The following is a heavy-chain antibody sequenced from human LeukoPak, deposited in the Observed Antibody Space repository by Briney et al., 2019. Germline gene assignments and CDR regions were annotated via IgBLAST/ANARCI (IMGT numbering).Heavy chain of an antibody. CDR1: GFTFSSYN. J-gene: IGHJ6*02. Sequence: GGSLRLSCAASGFTFSSYNMNWIRQAPGKGLEWVSSIISSGDIYYADSVKGRFTISRDNSKNTLYLQMNSLRAEDTAVYYCARGTPSSSGWLYYGMDVWGQGTTVTVSS. V-gene: IGHV3-69-1*01. D-gene: IGHD6-19*01. CDR2: IISSGDI. CDR3: ARGTPSSSGWLYYGMDV.